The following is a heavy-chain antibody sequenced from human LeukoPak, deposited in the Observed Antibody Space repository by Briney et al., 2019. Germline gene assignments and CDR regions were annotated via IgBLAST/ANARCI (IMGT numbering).Heavy chain of an antibody. CDR2: XXGSSSYI. CDR3: AREALYYDSSGYYGAYNWFDP. CDR1: GFTFSSYS. J-gene: IGHJ5*02. Sequence: GGSLRLSCAASGFTFSSYSMNWVRQAPGKGLXXXXXXXGSSSYIYYADSVKGRFTISRDNAKNSLYLQMNSLRAEDTAVYYCAREALYYDSSGYYGAYNWFDPWGQGTLVTVSS. V-gene: IGHV3-21*01. D-gene: IGHD3-22*01.